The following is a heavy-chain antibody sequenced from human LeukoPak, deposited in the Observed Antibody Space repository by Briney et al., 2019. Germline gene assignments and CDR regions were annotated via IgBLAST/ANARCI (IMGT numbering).Heavy chain of an antibody. D-gene: IGHD5-18*01. CDR2: IYHSGST. V-gene: IGHV4-38-2*02. J-gene: IGHJ4*02. Sequence: SETLSLTCTVSGYSISSGYYWGWIRQPPGKGLEWIGSIYHSGSTYYNPSLKSRVTISVDTSKNQFSLKLSSVTAADTAVYYCAREGEDTAMVDFDYWGQGTLVTVSS. CDR1: GYSISSGYY. CDR3: AREGEDTAMVDFDY.